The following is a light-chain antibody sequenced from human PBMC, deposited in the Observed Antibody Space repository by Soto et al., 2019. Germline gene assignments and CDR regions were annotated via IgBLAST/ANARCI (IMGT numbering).Light chain of an antibody. CDR3: QQLNSTSLT. J-gene: IGKJ4*01. Sequence: IQLTQSPSSLSASVGDRVTVTRRASQGISTFLAWYQQKPGKAPKVLMYAASTLQSGVPSRFSGSGSGTDFTLTISSLQPEDSATYYCQQLNSTSLTFGGGTKLEIK. V-gene: IGKV1-9*01. CDR1: QGISTF. CDR2: AAS.